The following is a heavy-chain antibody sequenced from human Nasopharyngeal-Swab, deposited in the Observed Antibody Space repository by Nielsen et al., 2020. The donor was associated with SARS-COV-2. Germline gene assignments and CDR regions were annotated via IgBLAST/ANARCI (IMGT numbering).Heavy chain of an antibody. CDR2: IYPGDSDT. V-gene: IGHV5-51*01. Sequence: GESLKISCKGSGYSFTAYWIGWVRQMPGKGLEWMGIIYPGDSDTGYSPSFQGQVTISADKSISTAYLQWSSLKASDTARYYCARQIFPRGEDEGRDGGGQGTTVTVPS. D-gene: IGHD3-3*01. CDR3: ARQIFPRGEDEGRDG. J-gene: IGHJ6*02. CDR1: GYSFTAYW.